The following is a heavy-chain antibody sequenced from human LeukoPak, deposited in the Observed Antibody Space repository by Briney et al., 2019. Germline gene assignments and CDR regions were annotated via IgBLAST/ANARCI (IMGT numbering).Heavy chain of an antibody. CDR3: ARAEKAVTGTLDY. CDR2: MYNRGST. J-gene: IGHJ4*02. V-gene: IGHV4-59*01. CDR1: GDSISNYY. Sequence: SETLSLTCTVSGDSISNYYWSWIRQSPGKKLEWIGYMYNRGSTIYNPSLKSRVTISTDTSRNQFSLRLTSVTAADTAVYYCARAEKAVTGTLDYWGQGTLITVSS. D-gene: IGHD6-19*01.